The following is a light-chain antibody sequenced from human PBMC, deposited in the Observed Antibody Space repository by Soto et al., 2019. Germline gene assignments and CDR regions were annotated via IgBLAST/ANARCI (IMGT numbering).Light chain of an antibody. CDR2: TTN. V-gene: IGLV1-47*01. J-gene: IGLJ1*01. CDR3: AAWDDSLSGRDV. CDR1: SSNIGTNY. Sequence: QSVLTQPPSASGTPGQRVTISCSGSSSNIGTNYVYWYQQVPGTAPKLLIYTTNQRPSGVPDRFSGSKSGTSASLAISGLRSEDEADYFCAAWDDSLSGRDVFGTGTKVTVL.